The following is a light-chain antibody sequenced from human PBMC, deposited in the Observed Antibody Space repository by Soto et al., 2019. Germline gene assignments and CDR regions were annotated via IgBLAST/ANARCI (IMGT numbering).Light chain of an antibody. Sequence: IVLTQSAATLSVSAGERATLSCRASQSVSSNLAWYQQKPGQAPRLLIYAASTRATGIPARFSGSGSGTEFTLTISSLQSEDFAVYFCQQYNDWPITFDQGTRLEI. CDR2: AAS. J-gene: IGKJ5*01. V-gene: IGKV3-15*01. CDR1: QSVSSN. CDR3: QQYNDWPIT.